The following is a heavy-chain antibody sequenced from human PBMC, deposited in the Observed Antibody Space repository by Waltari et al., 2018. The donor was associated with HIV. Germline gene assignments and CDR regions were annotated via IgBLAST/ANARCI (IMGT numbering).Heavy chain of an antibody. CDR1: GETFSGYY. V-gene: IGHV4-34*01. D-gene: IGHD2-21*02. CDR3: ARVNQDGGNSEPLDY. J-gene: IGHJ4*02. Sequence: QVQLRQWGAGLLRPSETLSLTCAVYGETFSGYYWSWIRHPPGKGLEWIGEINQSGRTNYNPSLKSRVTMSVDTSKNQFSLRLNFVTAADTAVYYCARVNQDGGNSEPLDYWGQGTLVTVSS. CDR2: INQSGRT.